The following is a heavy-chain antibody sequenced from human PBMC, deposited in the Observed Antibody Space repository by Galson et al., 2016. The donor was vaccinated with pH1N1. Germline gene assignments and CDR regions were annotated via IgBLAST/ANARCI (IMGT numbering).Heavy chain of an antibody. J-gene: IGHJ2*01. D-gene: IGHD3-22*01. CDR2: IIPIFGTS. CDR1: GGTFSSSG. CDR3: AREDYYDTDLSDWYFDL. V-gene: IGHV1-69*13. Sequence: SVKVSCKASGGTFSSSGINWVRQAPGQGLEWMGGIIPIFGTSKYAQKFQGRVTITADESTTTAYMELSRLISEDTAVYYCAREDYYDTDLSDWYFDLWGRGTLVPVSS.